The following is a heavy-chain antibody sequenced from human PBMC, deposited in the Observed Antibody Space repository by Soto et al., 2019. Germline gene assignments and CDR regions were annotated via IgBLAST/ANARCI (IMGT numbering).Heavy chain of an antibody. CDR3: AGSVIVVVVADYGNAFDI. J-gene: IGHJ3*02. D-gene: IGHD2-15*01. Sequence: SVKVSCKGSGYTCTSYARRWVRQANGESLEWMGWINAGNGNTKYSQKFQGRVTITRDTSASTAYMELSSLRSEDTAVYYCAGSVIVVVVADYGNAFDIWGQGTMVTVSS. V-gene: IGHV1-3*01. CDR2: INAGNGNT. CDR1: GYTCTSYA.